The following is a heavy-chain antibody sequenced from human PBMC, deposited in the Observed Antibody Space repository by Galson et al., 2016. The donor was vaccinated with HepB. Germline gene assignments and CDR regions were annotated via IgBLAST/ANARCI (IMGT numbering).Heavy chain of an antibody. CDR3: AVSMGGAFDWYDYLDY. J-gene: IGHJ4*02. CDR2: IKSDGSSR. D-gene: IGHD3-9*01. V-gene: IGHV3-74*01. CDR1: GFTFSRYW. Sequence: SLRLSCAASGFTFSRYWMHWVRQVPGKGLVWVSRIKSDGSSRHYADSVKGRFTISRDNAESTLYLQMNSLRVEDTALYYCAVSMGGAFDWYDYLDYWGQETLVVVTS.